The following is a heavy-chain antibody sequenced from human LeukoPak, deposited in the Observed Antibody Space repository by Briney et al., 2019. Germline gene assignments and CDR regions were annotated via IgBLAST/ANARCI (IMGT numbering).Heavy chain of an antibody. CDR2: IRSKAYGGTT. V-gene: IGHV3-49*04. CDR3: TRDEYCSSTSCYCPFDY. D-gene: IGHD2-2*01. J-gene: IGHJ4*02. CDR1: GFTFGDYA. Sequence: GGSLRLSCTASGFTFGDYAMSWVRQAPGKGLEWVGFIRSKAYGGTTEYAASVKGRFTISRDDSKSIAYLQMNSLKTEDTAVYYCTRDEYCSSTSCYCPFDYWGQGTLVTVSS.